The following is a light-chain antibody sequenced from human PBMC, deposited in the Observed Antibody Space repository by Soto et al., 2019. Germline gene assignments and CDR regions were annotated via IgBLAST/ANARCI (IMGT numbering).Light chain of an antibody. CDR3: MQALQKNGWT. Sequence: DIVMTQSPLSLPVTPGEPASISCRSSQSLLHSNGYNYLDWYLQKPGQSPQLLIYLGSNRASGVPDRFSGSGSGTDFTLKISRVEAEDVGVYYCMQALQKNGWTFGQGTKVEIK. V-gene: IGKV2-28*01. J-gene: IGKJ1*01. CDR1: QSLLHSNGYNY. CDR2: LGS.